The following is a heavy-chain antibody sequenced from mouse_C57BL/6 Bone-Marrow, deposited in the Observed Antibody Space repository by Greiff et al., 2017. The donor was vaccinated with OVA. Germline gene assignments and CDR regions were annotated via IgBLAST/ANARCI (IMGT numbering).Heavy chain of an antibody. Sequence: VQLQQPGAELVMPGASVKLSCKASGYTFTSYWMHWVKQRPGQGLEWIGEIDPSDSYTNYNQKFKGKSTLTVDKSSSTAYMQLSSLTSEDSAVYYCAREDYGSSPFDYWGQGTTLTVSS. J-gene: IGHJ2*01. CDR2: IDPSDSYT. V-gene: IGHV1-69*01. CDR3: AREDYGSSPFDY. CDR1: GYTFTSYW. D-gene: IGHD1-1*01.